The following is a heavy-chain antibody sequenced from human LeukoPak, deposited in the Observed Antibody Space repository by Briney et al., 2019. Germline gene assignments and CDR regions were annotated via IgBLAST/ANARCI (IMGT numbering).Heavy chain of an antibody. V-gene: IGHV3-23*01. J-gene: IGHJ4*02. D-gene: IGHD6-6*01. Sequence: GGSLRLSCAASGFSFSSYAMSWVRQALGKGLEWVSAINDGGGNTYYADSVKGRFTISRDNSQNTVYLQMDSLRADDTAVYYCVERVAYSSSSAYFDNWGQGTLVTVSS. CDR2: INDGGGNT. CDR1: GFSFSSYA. CDR3: VERVAYSSSSAYFDN.